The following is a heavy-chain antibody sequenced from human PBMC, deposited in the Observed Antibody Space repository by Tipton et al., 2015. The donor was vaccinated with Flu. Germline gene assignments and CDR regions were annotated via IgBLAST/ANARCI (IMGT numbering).Heavy chain of an antibody. D-gene: IGHD3-16*01. J-gene: IGHJ6*03. CDR3: ARVIWGNDYYYYMDV. CDR2: INHSGST. CDR1: GGSFSGYY. V-gene: IGHV4-34*01. Sequence: TLSLTCAVYGGSFSGYYWSWIRQPPGKGLEWIGEINHSGSTNYNPSLKSRVTMPVDTSKNQFSLKLSSVTAADTAVYYCARVIWGNDYYYYMDVWGKGTTVTVSS.